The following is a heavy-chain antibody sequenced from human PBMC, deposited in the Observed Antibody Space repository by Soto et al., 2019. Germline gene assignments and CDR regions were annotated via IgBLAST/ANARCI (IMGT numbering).Heavy chain of an antibody. V-gene: IGHV3-33*01. D-gene: IGHD3-22*01. CDR2: IWYDGSNK. J-gene: IGHJ3*02. CDR3: ARAYYYDTSAYQNAFDI. Sequence: QVQLVESGGGVVQPGRSLRLSCAASGFTFSSHGMHWVRQAPGKGLEWVTVIWYDGSNKYYADSVKGRFTISRDNSKNTLYLQMNSLRAEDTDVYYCARAYYYDTSAYQNAFDIWGQGTMVTVSS. CDR1: GFTFSSHG.